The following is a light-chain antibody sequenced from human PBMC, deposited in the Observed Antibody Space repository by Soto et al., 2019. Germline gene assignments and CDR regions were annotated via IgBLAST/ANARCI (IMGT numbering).Light chain of an antibody. Sequence: DIVLTQSPDSLAVSLGERATINCKSSQSVLYSSNSKNYLAWYQQIPGQPPKLLIYWASTRESGVPDRFSGSGSGTDFTLTISSLQAEDVAVYYCQQYYSTPRTFGQGTKLEIK. J-gene: IGKJ2*01. CDR2: WAS. CDR1: QSVLYSSNSKNY. CDR3: QQYYSTPRT. V-gene: IGKV4-1*01.